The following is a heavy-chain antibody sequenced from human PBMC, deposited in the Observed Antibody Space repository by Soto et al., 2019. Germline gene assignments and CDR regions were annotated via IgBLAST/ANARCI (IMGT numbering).Heavy chain of an antibody. J-gene: IGHJ4*02. Sequence: ASVKVSCKASGGTFSSYAISWVRQAPGQGLEWMGGIIPIFGTANYAQKFQGRVTITADESTSTAYMELSSLRSEDTAVYYCARDRAGSSLFDYWGQGTLVTVSS. D-gene: IGHD1-26*01. CDR1: GGTFSSYA. V-gene: IGHV1-69*13. CDR3: ARDRAGSSLFDY. CDR2: IIPIFGTA.